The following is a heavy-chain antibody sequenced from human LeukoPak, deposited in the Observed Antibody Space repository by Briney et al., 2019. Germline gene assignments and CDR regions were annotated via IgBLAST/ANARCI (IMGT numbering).Heavy chain of an antibody. CDR2: MNPNSGNT. Sequence: GASVKVSCKASGYTFTNYDINWVRQATGQGLEWMGWMNPNSGNTGYAQKFQGRVTMTRNASISTAYMKLSSLKSEDTALYYCARDIAGATKGGWFDTWGQGTPVTVSS. CDR3: ARDIAGATKGGWFDT. V-gene: IGHV1-8*01. D-gene: IGHD1-26*01. J-gene: IGHJ5*02. CDR1: GYTFTNYD.